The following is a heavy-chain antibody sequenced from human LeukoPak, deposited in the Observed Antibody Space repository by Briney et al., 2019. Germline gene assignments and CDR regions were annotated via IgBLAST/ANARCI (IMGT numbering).Heavy chain of an antibody. CDR3: ARQMATIDGILDY. D-gene: IGHD5-24*01. CDR1: GFTFSSYS. Sequence: GGSLRLSCAASGFTFSSYSMNWVRQAPGKGLEWVSSISSSSSYIHYADSVKGRFTISRDNAKNSLYLQMNSLRAEDTAVYYCARQMATIDGILDYRGEGTLVTVSS. J-gene: IGHJ4*02. V-gene: IGHV3-21*01. CDR2: ISSSSSYI.